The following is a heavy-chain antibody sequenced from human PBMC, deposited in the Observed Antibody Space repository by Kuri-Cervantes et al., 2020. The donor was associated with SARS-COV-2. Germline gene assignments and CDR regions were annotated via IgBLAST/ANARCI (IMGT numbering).Heavy chain of an antibody. J-gene: IGHJ3*02. CDR3: AREGVVAASPDAFDI. D-gene: IGHD2-15*01. Sequence: SETLSLTCTVSGGSISSHYWSWIRQPPGKGLEWIGYIYYSGSTNYNPSLKSRVTISVDTSKNQFSLKLSSVTAADTAVYYCAREGVVAASPDAFDIWGQGTMVTVSS. CDR2: IYYSGST. V-gene: IGHV4-59*11. CDR1: GGSISSHY.